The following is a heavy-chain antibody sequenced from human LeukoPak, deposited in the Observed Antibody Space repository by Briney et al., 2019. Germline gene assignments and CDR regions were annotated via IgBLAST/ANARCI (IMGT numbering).Heavy chain of an antibody. D-gene: IGHD1-26*01. CDR3: ARLSGYNYYYMDV. V-gene: IGHV4-38-2*01. J-gene: IGHJ6*03. CDR1: TYSIRNGYY. CDR2: IYHSGST. Sequence: PSETLSLTCAVSTYSIRNGYYWGWIRQPPGKGLEWIGSIYHSGSTYYNPSLKSRLTISVDTSKNQFSLKLSSVTAADTAVYYCARLSGYNYYYMDVRGKGITVTVSS.